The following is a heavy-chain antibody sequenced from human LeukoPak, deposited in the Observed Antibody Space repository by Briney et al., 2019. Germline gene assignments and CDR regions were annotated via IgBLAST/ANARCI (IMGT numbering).Heavy chain of an antibody. Sequence: SETLSLTCTVSGGSISSYYWSWIRQPPGKGLEWIGYIYYSGSTNYNPSLKSRVTISVDTSKNHFSLKLSSVTAADTAVYYCARDYGSGFGEWGQGTLVTVSS. CDR1: GGSISSYY. D-gene: IGHD3-16*01. J-gene: IGHJ4*02. CDR2: IYYSGST. CDR3: ARDYGSGFGE. V-gene: IGHV4-59*01.